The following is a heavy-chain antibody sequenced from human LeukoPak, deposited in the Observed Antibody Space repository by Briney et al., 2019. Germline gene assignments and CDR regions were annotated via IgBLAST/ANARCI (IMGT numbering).Heavy chain of an antibody. Sequence: GGPLRLSCAASGFTFSSYWMSWVRQAPGKGLEWVANIKQDGSEKYYVDSVKGRFTISRDDAKNSLYLQMNSLRAEDTAVYYCARGTIAAAGYYYFDYWGQGTQVTVSS. CDR3: ARGTIAAAGYYYFDY. V-gene: IGHV3-7*04. CDR2: IKQDGSEK. CDR1: GFTFSSYW. J-gene: IGHJ4*02. D-gene: IGHD6-13*01.